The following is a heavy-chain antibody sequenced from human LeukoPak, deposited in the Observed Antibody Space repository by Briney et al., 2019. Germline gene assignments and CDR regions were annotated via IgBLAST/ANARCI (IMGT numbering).Heavy chain of an antibody. CDR1: GGTFSSYA. Sequence: SVKVSCKASGGTFSSYAISWVRQAPGQGLEWMGGIIPIFGTANYAQKFQGRVTITADKSTSTAYMELSSLRSEDTAVYYCARVAIIGYNYYYYMDVWGKGTTVTVSS. CDR3: ARVAIIGYNYYYYMDV. D-gene: IGHD2/OR15-2a*01. V-gene: IGHV1-69*06. J-gene: IGHJ6*03. CDR2: IIPIFGTA.